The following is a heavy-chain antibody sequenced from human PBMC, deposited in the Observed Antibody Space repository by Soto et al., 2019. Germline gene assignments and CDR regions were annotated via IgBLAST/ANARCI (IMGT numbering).Heavy chain of an antibody. V-gene: IGHV3-33*01. Sequence: PGGSLRLSCAASGFTFSSYGMHWVRQAPGKGLEWVAVIWYDGSNKYYADSVKGRFTISRDNSKNTLYLQMISLRAEDTAVYYCARRSSGWYFDYWGQGTLVTVSS. CDR1: GFTFSSYG. J-gene: IGHJ4*02. CDR3: ARRSSGWYFDY. CDR2: IWYDGSNK. D-gene: IGHD6-19*01.